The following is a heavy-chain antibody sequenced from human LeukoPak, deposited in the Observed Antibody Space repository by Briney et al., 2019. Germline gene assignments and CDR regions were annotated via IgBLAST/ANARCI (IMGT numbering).Heavy chain of an antibody. CDR3: ARVSGSTAGHVFDY. V-gene: IGHV3-48*04. J-gene: IGHJ4*02. D-gene: IGHD6-13*01. CDR2: ISSSSSTI. CDR1: GFTFSSYS. Sequence: PGGSLRLSCAASGFTFSSYSMSWVRQAPGKGLEWVSYISSSSSTIYYADSVKGRFTISRDNAKNSLYLQMNSLRAEDTAVYYCARVSGSTAGHVFDYWGQGTLVTVSS.